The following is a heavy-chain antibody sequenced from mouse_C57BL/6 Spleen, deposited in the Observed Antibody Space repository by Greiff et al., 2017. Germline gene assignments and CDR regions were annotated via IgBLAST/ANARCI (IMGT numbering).Heavy chain of an antibody. CDR3: AITTVVATWYAMDY. CDR2: IWTGGGT. J-gene: IGHJ4*01. V-gene: IGHV2-9-1*01. D-gene: IGHD1-1*01. Sequence: VKLMESGPGLVAPSQSLSITCTVSGFSLTSYAISWVRQPPGKGLEWLGVIWTGGGTNYNSALKSRLSISKDNSKSQVFLKMNSLQTDDTARYYCAITTVVATWYAMDYWGQGTSVTVSS. CDR1: GFSLTSYA.